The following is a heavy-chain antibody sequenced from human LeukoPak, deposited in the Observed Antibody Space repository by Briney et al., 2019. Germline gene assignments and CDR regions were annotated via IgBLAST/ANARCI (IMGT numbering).Heavy chain of an antibody. CDR1: GFTFSSYG. CDR2: ISRSGSTK. D-gene: IGHD2-2*01. Sequence: QPGGSLRLSCAASGFTFSSYGMHWVRQAPGKGLEWVSYISRSGSTKYYADSVKGRFTISRDNAKNSLYLQMNSLRAEDTAVYYCARAYLAIAVPALYGMDVWGQGTTVTVSS. CDR3: ARAYLAIAVPALYGMDV. J-gene: IGHJ6*02. V-gene: IGHV3-48*04.